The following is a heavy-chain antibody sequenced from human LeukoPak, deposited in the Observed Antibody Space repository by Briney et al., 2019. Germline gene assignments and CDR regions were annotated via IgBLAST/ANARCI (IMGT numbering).Heavy chain of an antibody. CDR3: ARDGRSHYNYYSLDV. J-gene: IGHJ6*02. D-gene: IGHD2-2*02. CDR2: ISYDGSNK. V-gene: IGHV3-30*04. Sequence: GGSLRLSCAVSGFTFRSFAMHWVRQAPGKGLEWVAVISYDGSNKYYADSVKGRFTISRDQSKNTLSLQMNSLRAEDTAVYYCARDGRSHYNYYSLDVWGQGTTVTVSS. CDR1: GFTFRSFA.